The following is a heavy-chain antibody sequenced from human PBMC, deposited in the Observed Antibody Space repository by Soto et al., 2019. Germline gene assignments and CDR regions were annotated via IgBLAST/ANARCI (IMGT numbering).Heavy chain of an antibody. V-gene: IGHV4-30-4*01. CDR3: ARDPGSYDRSPTHFDY. CDR2: IYYSGST. J-gene: IGHJ4*02. Sequence: PSETLSLTCTVSGGSISSGDYYWSWIRQPPGKGLEWIGYIYYSGSTYYNPSLKSRVTISVDTSKNQFSLKLSSVTAADTAVYYCARDPGSYDRSPTHFDYWGQGALVTVSS. CDR1: GGSISSGDYY. D-gene: IGHD3-22*01.